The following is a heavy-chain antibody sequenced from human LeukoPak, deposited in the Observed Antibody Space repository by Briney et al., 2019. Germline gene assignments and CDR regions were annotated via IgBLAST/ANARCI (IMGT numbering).Heavy chain of an antibody. CDR1: GFIFSTSG. CDR3: ARGRSAPSVYMDV. CDR2: ISDNGGNT. D-gene: IGHD3-3*01. J-gene: IGHJ6*03. Sequence: PGGTLRLSCAASGFIFSTSGMTWVRQAPGKGLEWVSTISDNGGNTYYPDSVKGRFTISRDNSKNTLYLQMNSLRAEDTAVYYCARGRSAPSVYMDVWGKGTTVTVSS. V-gene: IGHV3-23*01.